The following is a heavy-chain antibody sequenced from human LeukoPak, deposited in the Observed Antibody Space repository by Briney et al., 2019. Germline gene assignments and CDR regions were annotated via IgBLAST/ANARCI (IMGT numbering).Heavy chain of an antibody. CDR3: ARGSITIFGVVEHDAFDI. CDR1: GGSISTYY. V-gene: IGHV4-59*01. J-gene: IGHJ3*02. CDR2: IYYSGST. Sequence: SETLSLTCTVSGGSISTYYWSWIRPPPGKGLEWIGYIYYSGSTNYNPSLKSRVTISVDTSKNQFSLKLSSVTAADTAVYYCARGSITIFGVVEHDAFDIWGQGTMVTVSS. D-gene: IGHD3-3*01.